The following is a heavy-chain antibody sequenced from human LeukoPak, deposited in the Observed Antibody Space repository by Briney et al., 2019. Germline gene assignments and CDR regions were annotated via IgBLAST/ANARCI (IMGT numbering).Heavy chain of an antibody. CDR1: GYTLTELS. Sequence: ASVKVSCKVSGYTLTELSMHWVRRAPGKGLEWMGGFDPEDGETIYAQKFQGRVTMTEDTSTDTAYMELSSLRSEDTAVYYCATDSTGYGGNNWFDPWGQGTLVTVSS. D-gene: IGHD4-23*01. V-gene: IGHV1-24*01. J-gene: IGHJ5*02. CDR2: FDPEDGET. CDR3: ATDSTGYGGNNWFDP.